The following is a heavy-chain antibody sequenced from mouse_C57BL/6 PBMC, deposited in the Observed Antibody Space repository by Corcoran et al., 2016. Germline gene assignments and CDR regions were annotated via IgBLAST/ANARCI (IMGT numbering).Heavy chain of an antibody. CDR1: GYTFTDYY. CDR3: AVYYYGSSLYYFDY. CDR2: INPNNGGT. V-gene: IGHV1-26*01. Sequence: EVQLQQSGPELVKPGASVKISCKASGYTFTDYYMNWVKQSHGKSLEWIGDINPNNGGTSYNQKLKGKGTLTVDKSSSTAYMELRSLTSEDSAVYYFAVYYYGSSLYYFDYWCQGTTLPVSS. D-gene: IGHD1-1*01. J-gene: IGHJ2*01.